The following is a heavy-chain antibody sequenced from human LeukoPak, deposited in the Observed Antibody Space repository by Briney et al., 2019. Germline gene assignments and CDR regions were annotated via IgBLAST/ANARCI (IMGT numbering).Heavy chain of an antibody. Sequence: PGGSLRLSCAASGFTFSSYAMHWVRQAPGKGLEWVAVISYDGSNKYYADSVKGRFTISRDNSKNTLYLQMNSLRAKDTAVYYCETRGYTAMDLFDYWGQGTLVTVSS. CDR3: ETRGYTAMDLFDY. V-gene: IGHV3-30*04. J-gene: IGHJ4*02. CDR2: ISYDGSNK. D-gene: IGHD5-18*01. CDR1: GFTFSSYA.